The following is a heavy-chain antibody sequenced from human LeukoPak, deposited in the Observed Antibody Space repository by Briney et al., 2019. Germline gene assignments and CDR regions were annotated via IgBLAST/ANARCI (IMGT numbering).Heavy chain of an antibody. Sequence: PGGSLRLSCAASGFTVSSNYMSWVHQAPGKGLEWVSVIYSGGSTYYADSVKGRFTISRDNSKNPLYLQKNSLRAEDTAVYYCARVEYDLYYYLYYMDVWGKGTTVTVSS. CDR2: IYSGGST. V-gene: IGHV3-53*01. D-gene: IGHD3-3*01. CDR1: GFTVSSNY. CDR3: ARVEYDLYYYLYYMDV. J-gene: IGHJ6*03.